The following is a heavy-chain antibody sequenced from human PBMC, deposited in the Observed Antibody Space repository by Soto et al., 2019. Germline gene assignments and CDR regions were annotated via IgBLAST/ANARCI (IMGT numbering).Heavy chain of an antibody. D-gene: IGHD2-21*02. CDR3: AREIVTAGGNNYFDP. CDR2: VYHTGDT. CDR1: GGTVASSHW. Sequence: SETLSLTCGVSGGTVASSHWWSWVRQSPSRGLEWIGNVYHTGDTNFNPSLQSRVTFSVDKSNNQFSLRLTSLTAADTAVYFCAREIVTAGGNNYFDPWGPGTLVTVSS. V-gene: IGHV4-4*02. J-gene: IGHJ5*02.